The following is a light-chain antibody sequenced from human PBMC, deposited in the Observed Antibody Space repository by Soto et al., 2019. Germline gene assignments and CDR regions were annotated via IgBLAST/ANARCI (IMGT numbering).Light chain of an antibody. Sequence: AIQMTQSPSSLSASVVDRVTITCRASQGIGNDLGWYQQKSGKAPKLLIYAASNLQSGVPSRFSGSGSGTDFTLTISGLQPEDVATYYCLQDNNYPLTFGGGTKVDIK. CDR3: LQDNNYPLT. CDR2: AAS. J-gene: IGKJ4*01. CDR1: QGIGND. V-gene: IGKV1-6*01.